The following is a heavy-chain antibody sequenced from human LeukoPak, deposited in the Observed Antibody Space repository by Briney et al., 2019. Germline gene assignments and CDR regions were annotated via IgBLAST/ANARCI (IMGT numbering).Heavy chain of an antibody. V-gene: IGHV1-69*06. Sequence: ASVKVSCKASGGTFSSYAFSWVRQAPGQGLEWMGGIIPIFGTANYAQKFQVRVTITADTSTSAAYMELSSLRSDDTAVYYCARGSRTGWYYFDYWGQGTLVTVSS. J-gene: IGHJ4*02. CDR2: IIPIFGTA. CDR3: ARGSRTGWYYFDY. D-gene: IGHD6-19*01. CDR1: GGTFSSYA.